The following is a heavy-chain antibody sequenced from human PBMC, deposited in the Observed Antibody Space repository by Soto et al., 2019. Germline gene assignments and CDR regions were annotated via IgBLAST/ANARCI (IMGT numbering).Heavy chain of an antibody. J-gene: IGHJ6*02. CDR2: ISSSSSYI. CDR1: GFTFSSYS. CDR3: ARAPGYYDFWSGYYTDYYYYYGMDV. Sequence: GGSLRLSCAASGFTFSSYSMNWVRQAPGKGLEWVSSISSSSSYIYYADSVKGRFTISRDNAKNSLYLQMNSLRAEDTAVYYCARAPGYYDFWSGYYTDYYYYYGMDVWGQGTTVT. V-gene: IGHV3-21*01. D-gene: IGHD3-3*01.